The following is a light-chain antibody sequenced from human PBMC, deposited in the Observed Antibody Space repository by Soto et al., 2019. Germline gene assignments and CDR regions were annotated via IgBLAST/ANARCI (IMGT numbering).Light chain of an antibody. CDR1: QSVSSN. V-gene: IGKV3-15*01. CDR2: DAS. J-gene: IGKJ5*01. Sequence: EIVMTQSPVTLSVSPGEGATLSCRASQSVSSNLAWYQQKPGQAPRLLISDASTRATGIPARFSGSGSGTEFTLTISSLQSEDFAVYYCQQYNSWPITFGQGTRLEIK. CDR3: QQYNSWPIT.